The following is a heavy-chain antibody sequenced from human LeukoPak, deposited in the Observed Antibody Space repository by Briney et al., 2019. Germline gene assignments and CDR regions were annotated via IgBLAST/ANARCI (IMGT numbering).Heavy chain of an antibody. J-gene: IGHJ4*02. CDR1: GFTFSTYA. V-gene: IGHV3-23*01. Sequence: GGSLRLSCAASGFTFSTYAMGWVRQAPGKGLEWVSTISSSGGSTYYADSVKGRFTISRDNSKNTLFLQVSSLRAEDTAVYYCTGGAAGAYWGQGTLVTVSS. CDR2: ISSSGGST. CDR3: TGGAAGAY. D-gene: IGHD1-26*01.